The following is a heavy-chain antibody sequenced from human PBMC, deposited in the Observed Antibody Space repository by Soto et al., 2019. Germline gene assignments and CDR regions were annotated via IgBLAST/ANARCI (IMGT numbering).Heavy chain of an antibody. CDR3: ARDPGRYGPCDY. J-gene: IGHJ4*02. V-gene: IGHV4-31*03. CDR2: IYYSGST. Sequence: SETLSLTCTVSGGSISSGGYYWSWIRQQPGKGLEWIGYIYYSGSTYYNPSLKSRVTISVDTSKNQFSLKLSSVSASDTAVYYCARDPGRYGPCDYWGQGTLVTVSS. D-gene: IGHD3-9*01. CDR1: GGSISSGGYY.